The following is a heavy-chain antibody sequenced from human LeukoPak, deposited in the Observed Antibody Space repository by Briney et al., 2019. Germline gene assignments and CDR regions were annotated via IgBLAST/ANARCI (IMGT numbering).Heavy chain of an antibody. CDR1: GFTFSDYG. D-gene: IGHD6-13*01. Sequence: GGSLRLSCEASGFTFSDYGMSWVRQAPGKGLEWVSAISPRSDSIYYPGSVKGRFTISRENAKNSLYLQMNSLRAGDTAVYYCARAAYSSTWYSRYFDLWGRGTLVTVSS. V-gene: IGHV3-21*01. CDR3: ARAAYSSTWYSRYFDL. CDR2: ISPRSDSI. J-gene: IGHJ2*01.